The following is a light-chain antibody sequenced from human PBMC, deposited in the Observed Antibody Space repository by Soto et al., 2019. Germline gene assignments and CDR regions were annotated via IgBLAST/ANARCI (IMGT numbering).Light chain of an antibody. CDR3: QQRSTWPLT. CDR2: DAS. Sequence: EIVLTQSPATLCLSPGERATISYRASQGVGSYLAWYRQKPGQAPRLLVYDASNRAAGIPARFSGGGSGTEFTLTISSLEAEDFAIYYSQQRSTWPLTFGGGTRVDIK. J-gene: IGKJ4*01. V-gene: IGKV3-11*01. CDR1: QGVGSY.